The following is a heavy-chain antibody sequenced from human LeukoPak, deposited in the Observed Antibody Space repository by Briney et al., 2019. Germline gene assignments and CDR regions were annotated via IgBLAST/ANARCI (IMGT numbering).Heavy chain of an antibody. V-gene: IGHV1-8*01. Sequence: ASVKVSCKASGYTFTSYDINWVRQATGQGLEWMGWMNPNSGNTGYAQKLQGRVTMTRNTSISTAYMELSSLRSEDTAVYYCARGLGRITMVRGVIGAFDPWGQGTLVTVSS. D-gene: IGHD3-10*01. CDR3: ARGLGRITMVRGVIGAFDP. CDR2: MNPNSGNT. CDR1: GYTFTSYD. J-gene: IGHJ5*02.